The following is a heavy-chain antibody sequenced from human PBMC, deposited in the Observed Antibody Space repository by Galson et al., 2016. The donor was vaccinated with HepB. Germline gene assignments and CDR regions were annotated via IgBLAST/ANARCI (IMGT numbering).Heavy chain of an antibody. Sequence: SLRLSCAASGFTFSSYAMHWVRQAPGKGLEWVAVISYDGSNEYYTDFVKGRFIISRDNSKNTLYLQMNSLRAEDTAVYYCVRPEGIQLWSPHYYYYYGMDVGGQGTTVTVS. J-gene: IGHJ6*02. CDR1: GFTFSSYA. D-gene: IGHD5-18*01. CDR3: VRPEGIQLWSPHYYYYYGMDV. CDR2: ISYDGSNE. V-gene: IGHV3-30-3*01.